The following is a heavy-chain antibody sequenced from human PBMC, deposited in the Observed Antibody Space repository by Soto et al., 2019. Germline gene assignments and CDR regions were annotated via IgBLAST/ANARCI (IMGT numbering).Heavy chain of an antibody. V-gene: IGHV3-74*01. CDR2: INSDGSST. CDR1: GFTFSSYW. D-gene: IGHD2-15*01. Sequence: PGGSLRLSCAASGFTFSSYWMHWVRQAPGKGLVWVSRINSDGSSTSYADSVKGRFTVSRDNAKNTLYLQMNSLRAEDTAVYYCARPGSHREQQGIYGMDVWGQGTTVTVSS. J-gene: IGHJ6*02. CDR3: ARPGSHREQQGIYGMDV.